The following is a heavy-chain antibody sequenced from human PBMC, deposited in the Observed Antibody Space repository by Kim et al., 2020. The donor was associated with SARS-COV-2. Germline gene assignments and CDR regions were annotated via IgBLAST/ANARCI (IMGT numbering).Heavy chain of an antibody. Sequence: SETLSLTCTVSGGSISSYYWSWIRQPPGKGLEWIGYIYYSGSTNYNPSLKSRVTISVDTSKNQFSLKLSSVTAADTAVYYCARETTVTSFDYWGQGTLVTVSS. V-gene: IGHV4-59*13. CDR2: IYYSGST. CDR3: ARETTVTSFDY. J-gene: IGHJ4*02. D-gene: IGHD4-17*01. CDR1: GGSISSYY.